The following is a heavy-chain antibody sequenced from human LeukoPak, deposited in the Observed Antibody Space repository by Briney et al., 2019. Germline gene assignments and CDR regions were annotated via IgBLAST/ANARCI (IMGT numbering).Heavy chain of an antibody. CDR3: GRDLIGTAASWDC. D-gene: IGHD6-25*01. CDR1: GLTFSRYA. J-gene: IGHJ4*02. CDR2: ISNSGGIS. Sequence: GGSLRLSCAVSGLTFSRYAINWVRQPPGKGLEWVSIISNSGGISVYADSVKGRFTISRDNSKNTLYLQMNSLRVEDTAVYYCGRDLIGTAASWDCWGQGTLVTVSS. V-gene: IGHV3-23*01.